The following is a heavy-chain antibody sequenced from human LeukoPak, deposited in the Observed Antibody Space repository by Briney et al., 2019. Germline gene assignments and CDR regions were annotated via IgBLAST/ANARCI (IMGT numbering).Heavy chain of an antibody. CDR2: INHSGST. V-gene: IGHV4-34*01. CDR3: ASRDGDY. Sequence: SETLSLTCAVHGGSFSGYYWSWIRQPPGKGLEWIGEINHSGSTNYNPSLKSRVTISVDTSKNQFSLKLSSVTAAVTAVYYCASRDGDYGGQGTLVTVSS. CDR1: GGSFSGYY. J-gene: IGHJ4*02. D-gene: IGHD5-24*01.